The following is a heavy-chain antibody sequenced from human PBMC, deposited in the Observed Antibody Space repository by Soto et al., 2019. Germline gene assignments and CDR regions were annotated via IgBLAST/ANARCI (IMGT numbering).Heavy chain of an antibody. CDR1: GGSISSGGYY. J-gene: IGHJ5*02. D-gene: IGHD6-13*01. V-gene: IGHV4-31*03. CDR3: ARGVYSSGWYVWFDP. CDR2: IYYSGTT. Sequence: PSETLSLTCTVSGGSISSGGYYWSWIRQHPGKGLEWIGYIYYSGTTYYNPSLKSRVVISVDTSKNQFSLNLSSVTAADTAVCYCARGVYSSGWYVWFDPWGQGTLVTVSS.